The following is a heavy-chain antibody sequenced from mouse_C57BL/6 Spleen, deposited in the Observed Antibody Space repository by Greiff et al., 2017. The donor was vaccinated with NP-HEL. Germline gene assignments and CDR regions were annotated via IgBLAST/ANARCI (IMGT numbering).Heavy chain of an antibody. J-gene: IGHJ4*01. CDR3: ARRVITTVVATDYYAMDY. CDR2: IDPSDSYT. CDR1: GYTFTSYW. V-gene: IGHV1-59*01. Sequence: VQLQQPGAELVRPGTSVKLSCKASGYTFTSYWMHWVKQRPGQGLEWIGVIDPSDSYTNYNQKFKGKATLTVDTSSSTAYMQLSSLTSEDSAVYYCARRVITTVVATDYYAMDYWGQGTSVTVSS. D-gene: IGHD1-1*01.